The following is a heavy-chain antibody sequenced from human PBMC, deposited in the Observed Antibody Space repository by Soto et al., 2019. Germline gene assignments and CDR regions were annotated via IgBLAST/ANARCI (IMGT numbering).Heavy chain of an antibody. CDR2: IWSDGNNK. J-gene: IGHJ4*02. Sequence: QVQLVESGGGVVQPGRSRRLSCAVSGFTFNTYGFHWVRQAPGKGLEWVSVIWSDGNNKYYADSVKGRFTISRDSSKNTLYLQMNSLRVEDTAVYYCARIQLDTIMALDCWGQGTLVTVSS. CDR3: ARIQLDTIMALDC. D-gene: IGHD1-1*01. V-gene: IGHV3-33*01. CDR1: GFTFNTYG.